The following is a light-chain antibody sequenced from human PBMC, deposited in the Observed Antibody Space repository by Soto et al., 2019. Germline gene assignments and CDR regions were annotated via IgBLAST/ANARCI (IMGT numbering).Light chain of an antibody. J-gene: IGLJ1*01. Sequence: QAVVTQPPSVSGAPGQRVTISCTGSSSNIGATYDVQWYQQLPGTAPKLLIYGNSNRPSGVPDRFSGSKSGTSASLAITGLQADDEADYYCQSYDSSLSAHYVFGTATKLTVL. CDR1: SSNIGATYD. V-gene: IGLV1-40*01. CDR2: GNS. CDR3: QSYDSSLSAHYV.